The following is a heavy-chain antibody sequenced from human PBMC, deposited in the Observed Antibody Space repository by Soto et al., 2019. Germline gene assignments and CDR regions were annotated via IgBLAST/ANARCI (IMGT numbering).Heavy chain of an antibody. Sequence: HPGGSLRLSCAASGFTFSTYGMHWVRQAPGKGLEWVANIKQDGSEKYYVDSVKGRFTISRDNAKNSLYLQMNSLRAEDTAVYYCARDRVGRDGYNEDAFDIWGQGTMVTVSS. V-gene: IGHV3-7*01. D-gene: IGHD5-12*01. CDR3: ARDRVGRDGYNEDAFDI. CDR1: GFTFSTYG. CDR2: IKQDGSEK. J-gene: IGHJ3*02.